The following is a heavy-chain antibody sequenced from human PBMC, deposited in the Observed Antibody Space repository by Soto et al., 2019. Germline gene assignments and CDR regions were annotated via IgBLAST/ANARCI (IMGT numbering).Heavy chain of an antibody. D-gene: IGHD3-10*01. V-gene: IGHV1-46*01. CDR2: IYPYDGTT. J-gene: IGHJ4*02. CDR1: GKPLSAYY. CDR3: ASGRAGSPSD. Sequence: QVQVVQSGAEVKKPGASVKISCKASGKPLSAYYLHWVRQAPGQGLEWMGIIYPYDGTTDFAQKFHHRLTLTRDTSTGTVDMELSSLRSEDMAVYYCASGRAGSPSDWGQGTLVTVSS.